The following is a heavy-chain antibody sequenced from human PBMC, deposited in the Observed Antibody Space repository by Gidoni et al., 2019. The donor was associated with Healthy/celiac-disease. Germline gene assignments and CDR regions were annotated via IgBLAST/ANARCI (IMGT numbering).Heavy chain of an antibody. Sequence: EVQLVESGGGLVQPGGSLRLSCAASGFTVSSNYMSWVRQAPGKGLEWVSVIYSGGSTYYADSVKGRLTISRDNSKNTLYLQMNSLRAEDTAVYYCAREQLTVTTGGGWYFDLWGRGTLVTVSS. CDR3: AREQLTVTTGGGWYFDL. V-gene: IGHV3-66*01. J-gene: IGHJ2*01. D-gene: IGHD4-17*01. CDR1: GFTVSSNY. CDR2: IYSGGST.